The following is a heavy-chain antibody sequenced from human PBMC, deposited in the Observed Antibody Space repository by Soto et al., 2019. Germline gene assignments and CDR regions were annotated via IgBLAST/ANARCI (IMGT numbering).Heavy chain of an antibody. CDR2: ISYDGSNK. CDR3: ARDFEGDNDAFDI. V-gene: IGHV3-30-3*01. CDR1: GFTFSSYA. Sequence: QVQLVESGGDVVQPGRSLRLSCAASGFTFSSYAMHWVRQAPGKGLEWVAVISYDGSNKYYADSVKGRFTISRDNSKNTLYLQMNSLRAEDTAVYYCARDFEGDNDAFDIWGQGTMVTVSS. J-gene: IGHJ3*02. D-gene: IGHD2-15*01.